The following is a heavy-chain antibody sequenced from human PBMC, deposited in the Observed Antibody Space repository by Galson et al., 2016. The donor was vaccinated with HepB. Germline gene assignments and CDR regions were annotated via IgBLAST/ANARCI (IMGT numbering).Heavy chain of an antibody. Sequence: SLRLSCAASGFTFDDYGMSWVRQVPGKGLEWVSGTSWNGGVTGYADSVKGRFTMSRDNANNSLYLQMNSLRAEDTALYYCAREGSSSWYDYWGQGTLVTVSS. J-gene: IGHJ4*02. CDR1: GFTFDDYG. D-gene: IGHD6-13*01. CDR3: AREGSSSWYDY. CDR2: TSWNGGVT. V-gene: IGHV3-20*04.